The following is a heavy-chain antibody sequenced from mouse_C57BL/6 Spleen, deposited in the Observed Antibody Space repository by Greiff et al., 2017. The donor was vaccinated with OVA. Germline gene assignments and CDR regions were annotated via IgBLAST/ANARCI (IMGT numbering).Heavy chain of an antibody. D-gene: IGHD3-3*01. V-gene: IGHV5-17*01. CDR1: GFTFSDYG. CDR3: ARGTCYYFDY. J-gene: IGHJ2*01. CDR2: ISSGSSTI. Sequence: EVMLVESGGGLVKPGGSLKLSCAASGFTFSDYGMHWVRQAPEKGLEWVAYISSGSSTIYYADTVKGRFTISRDNAKNTLFLQMTSLRSEDTAMYYCARGTCYYFDYWGQGTTLTVSS.